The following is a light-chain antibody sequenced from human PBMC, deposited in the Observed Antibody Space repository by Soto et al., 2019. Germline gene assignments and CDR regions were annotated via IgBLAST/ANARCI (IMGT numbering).Light chain of an antibody. CDR3: AAWDDSLSGLV. Sequence: QSVLTQPPSASGTPGQRVTISCSGSSSNIGSNYVYWYQQLPGTAPKLLIYSNNQRPSGVPDRFSGSKSGTSASLAISGLRSEDEAYYYCAAWDDSLSGLVFGGGTQLTVL. J-gene: IGLJ2*01. CDR2: SNN. CDR1: SSNIGSNY. V-gene: IGLV1-47*02.